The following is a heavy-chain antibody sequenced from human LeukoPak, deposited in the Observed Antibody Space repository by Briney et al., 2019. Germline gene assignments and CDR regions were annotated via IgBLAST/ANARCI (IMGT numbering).Heavy chain of an antibody. CDR2: ISSSGSTI. CDR3: AKNINIVVVFDAFDI. CDR1: GFTFSSYE. D-gene: IGHD2-21*01. V-gene: IGHV3-48*03. J-gene: IGHJ3*02. Sequence: QTGGSLRLSCAASGFTFSSYEMNWVRQAPGKGLEWVSYISSSGSTIYYADSVKGRFTISRDNSKNTLYLQMNSLRAEDTAVYYCAKNINIVVVFDAFDIWGQGTMVTVSS.